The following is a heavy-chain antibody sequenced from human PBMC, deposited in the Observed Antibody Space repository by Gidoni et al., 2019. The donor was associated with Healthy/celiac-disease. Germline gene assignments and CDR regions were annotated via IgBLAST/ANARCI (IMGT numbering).Heavy chain of an antibody. CDR2: ISSSSSYI. J-gene: IGHJ3*02. CDR1: GFTFSSYS. V-gene: IGHV3-21*01. CDR3: ARDLDAFDI. Sequence: EVQLVESGGGLVKPGGSLKLSCAASGFTFSSYSMNWVRQAPGKGLGWVSSISSSSSYIYYADSVKGRFTISRDNAKNSLYLQMNSLRAEDTAVYYCARDLDAFDIWGQGTMVTVSS.